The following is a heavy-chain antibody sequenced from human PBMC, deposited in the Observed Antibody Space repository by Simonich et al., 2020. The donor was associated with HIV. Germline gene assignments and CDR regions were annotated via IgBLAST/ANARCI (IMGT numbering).Heavy chain of an antibody. D-gene: IGHD7-27*01. CDR3: ARHDGLTGEWSFDY. CDR1: GGSFSGYY. V-gene: IGHV4-34*01. CDR2: INNSGST. Sequence: QVQLQQWGAGLLKPSETLSLTCAVYGGSFSGYYWSWIRQPPGKGLEWIAKINNSGSTNYNPSLKSRVTISVDTFKNQFSLKLSSVTAADTAVYYCARHDGLTGEWSFDYWGQGTLVTVSS. J-gene: IGHJ4*02.